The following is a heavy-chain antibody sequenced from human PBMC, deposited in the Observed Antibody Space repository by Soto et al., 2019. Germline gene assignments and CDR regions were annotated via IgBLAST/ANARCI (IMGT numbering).Heavy chain of an antibody. CDR3: ARGGGIVLVTAPYDH. V-gene: IGHV1-46*03. J-gene: IGHJ4*02. D-gene: IGHD2-21*02. CDR1: GYTFTSYY. CDR2: INPSGGYT. Sequence: QVQLVQSGAEVKKPGTSVKVSCKASGYTFTSYYRNWVRQAPGQGLEWLGIINPSGGYTTYAQRFLGRVTMISDTSTSTVHMELGSLTSEDTAVYYCARGGGIVLVTAPYDHWGQGTLVTVSS.